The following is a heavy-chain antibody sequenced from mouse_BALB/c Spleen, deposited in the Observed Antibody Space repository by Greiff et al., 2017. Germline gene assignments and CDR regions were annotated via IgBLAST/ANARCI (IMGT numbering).Heavy chain of an antibody. J-gene: IGHJ3*01. Sequence: QVQLKESGAELARPGASVKLSCKASGYTFTSYWMQWVKQRPGQGLEWIGAIYPGDGDTRYTQKFKGKATLTADKSSSTAYMQLSSLASEDSAVYYCARSGYRDYDAYWGQGTLVTVSA. CDR3: ARSGYRDYDAY. CDR2: IYPGDGDT. CDR1: GYTFTSYW. V-gene: IGHV1-87*01. D-gene: IGHD2-4*01.